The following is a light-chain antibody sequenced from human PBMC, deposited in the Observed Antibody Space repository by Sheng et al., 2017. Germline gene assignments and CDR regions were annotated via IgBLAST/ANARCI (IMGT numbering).Light chain of an antibody. CDR1: QSVSTK. CDR3: QQYNNWPYT. Sequence: EVVMTQSPVTLSVSPGERATLSCRASQSVSTKLAWYQQKPGQAPGLLIYHASTRATGIPVRFSGSGSGTEFTLTISGLQSEDFAVYYCQQYNNWPYTFGQGTRLEI. V-gene: IGKV3-15*01. J-gene: IGKJ2*01. CDR2: HAS.